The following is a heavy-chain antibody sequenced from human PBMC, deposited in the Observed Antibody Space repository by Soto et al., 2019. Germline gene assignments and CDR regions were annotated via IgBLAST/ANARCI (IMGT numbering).Heavy chain of an antibody. V-gene: IGHV5-51*01. D-gene: IGHD4-17*01. CDR1: GYSFASYW. CDR2: IYPGDSDT. J-gene: IGHJ4*02. CDR3: ARRPIYGDYYYFDY. Sequence: ESLVISGKGSGYSFASYWIGWVRQMPGKGLEWMGIIYPGDSDTRYSPSFQGQVTISADKSISTAYLQWSSLKASDTAMYYCARRPIYGDYYYFDYWGQGTLVTVSS.